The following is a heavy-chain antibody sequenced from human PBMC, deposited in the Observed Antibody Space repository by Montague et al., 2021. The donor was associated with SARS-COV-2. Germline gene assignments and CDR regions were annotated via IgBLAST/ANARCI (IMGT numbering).Heavy chain of an antibody. CDR2: VST. Sequence: VSTYYNPSLKSRVTISVDTSKNQFSLKLSSVTAADTAVYYCARDITGLGNAFDIWGQGKMVTVSS. D-gene: IGHD3-16*01. CDR3: ARDITGLGNAFDI. V-gene: IGHV4-39*02. J-gene: IGHJ3*02.